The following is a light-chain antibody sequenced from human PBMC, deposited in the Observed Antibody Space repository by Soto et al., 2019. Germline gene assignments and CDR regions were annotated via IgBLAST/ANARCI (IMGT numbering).Light chain of an antibody. CDR2: AAS. J-gene: IGKJ3*01. V-gene: IGKV1-9*01. CDR3: QQGGFT. CDR1: QGSVGY. Sequence: DIQLTQSPSFLSASVGDRVTITCRASQGSVGYLAWYQQKPGKAPKFLISAASTLQSGVPSRFSGSGSGTEFTLTISSLQPEDFATYSCQQGGFTFGPGTKVDIK.